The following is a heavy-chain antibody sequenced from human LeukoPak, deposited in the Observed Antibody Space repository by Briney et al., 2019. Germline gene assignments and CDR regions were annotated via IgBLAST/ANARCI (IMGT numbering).Heavy chain of an antibody. V-gene: IGHV3-66*02. J-gene: IGHJ4*02. Sequence: SGGSLRLSCAASGFTSSNAWMSWVRQAPGKGLEWVSVIYSGGSTYYADSVKGRFTISRDNSKNTLYLQMNSLRAEDTAVYYCARPVSRVVVPAAMENWGQGTLVTVSS. CDR1: GFTSSNAW. CDR2: IYSGGST. D-gene: IGHD2-2*01. CDR3: ARPVSRVVVPAAMEN.